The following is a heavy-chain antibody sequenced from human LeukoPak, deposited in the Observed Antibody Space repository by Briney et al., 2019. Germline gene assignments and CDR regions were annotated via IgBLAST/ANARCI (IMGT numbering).Heavy chain of an antibody. D-gene: IGHD3-22*01. V-gene: IGHV3-9*01. Sequence: GGSLRLSCAASGFTFYDYDMHWVRQAPGKGLEWVSGISWNSGSIDYADSVKGRFTISRDNAKNSLYLQMNSLRAEDTALYYCAKDLPPHNYYDSSGYYLGYPGFDYWGQGTLVTVSS. CDR1: GFTFYDYD. CDR2: ISWNSGSI. CDR3: AKDLPPHNYYDSSGYYLGYPGFDY. J-gene: IGHJ4*02.